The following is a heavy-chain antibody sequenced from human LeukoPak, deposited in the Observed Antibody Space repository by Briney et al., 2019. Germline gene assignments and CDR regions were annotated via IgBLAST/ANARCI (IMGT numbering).Heavy chain of an antibody. CDR1: GFTFSSYW. Sequence: GGSLRLSCAASGFTFSSYWMHWVRQAPGKGLVWVSRINSDGSSTTYADSVKGRSTISRDNAKNTLYLQMNSLRAEDTAVYYCARDRNWNFLPEFDPWGQGTLVTVSS. D-gene: IGHD1-7*01. CDR3: ARDRNWNFLPEFDP. CDR2: INSDGSST. V-gene: IGHV3-74*01. J-gene: IGHJ5*02.